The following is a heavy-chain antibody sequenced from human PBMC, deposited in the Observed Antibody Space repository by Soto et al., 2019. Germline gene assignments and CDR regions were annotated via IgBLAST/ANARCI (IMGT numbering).Heavy chain of an antibody. V-gene: IGHV4-39*01. CDR3: ARRYYDSSVIIMVWFDP. J-gene: IGHJ5*02. Sequence: SETLSLTCTVSGGSISSSSYYWGWIRQPPGKGLEWIGSIYYSGSTYYNPSLKSRVTISVDTSKNQFSLKLSSVTAADTAVYYCARRYYDSSVIIMVWFDPWGQGTLVTVSS. D-gene: IGHD3-22*01. CDR2: IYYSGST. CDR1: GGSISSSSYY.